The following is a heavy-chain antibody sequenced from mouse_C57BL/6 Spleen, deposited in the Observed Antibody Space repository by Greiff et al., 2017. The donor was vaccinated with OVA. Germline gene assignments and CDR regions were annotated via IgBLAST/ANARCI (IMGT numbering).Heavy chain of an antibody. CDR2: IDPSDSYT. CDR1: GYTFTSYW. V-gene: IGHV1-59*01. Sequence: QVQLKQSGAELVRPGTSVKLSCKASGYTFTSYWMHWVKQRPGQGLEWIGVIDPSDSYTNYNQKFKGKATLTVDTSSSTAYMQLSSLTSEDSAVYYCARSRDVHGWFAYWGQGTLVTVSA. CDR3: ARSRDVHGWFAY. J-gene: IGHJ3*01.